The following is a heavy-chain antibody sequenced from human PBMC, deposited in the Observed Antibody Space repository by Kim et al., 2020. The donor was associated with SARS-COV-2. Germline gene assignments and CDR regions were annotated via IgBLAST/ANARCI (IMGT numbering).Heavy chain of an antibody. CDR1: GFTFSNAY. CDR2: IKSKTDGGTT. D-gene: IGHD6-6*01. Sequence: GGSLRLSCAVSGFTFSNAYMSWVRQAPGKGLEWVGRIKSKTDGGTTDYAASVKGRITISRDDSKNTVSLQMNSLRTEDTAVYYCTTDRGITARPIFDSWGQGTLVTVSS. J-gene: IGHJ4*02. V-gene: IGHV3-15*01. CDR3: TTDRGITARPIFDS.